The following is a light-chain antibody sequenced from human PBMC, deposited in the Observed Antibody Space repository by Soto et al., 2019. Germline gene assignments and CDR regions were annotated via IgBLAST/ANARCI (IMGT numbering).Light chain of an antibody. CDR2: EVS. CDR3: SSYAGSNNLVV. CDR1: SSDVGGYNY. Sequence: QSALTQPPSASGSPGQSVTISCTGTSSDVGGYNYVSWYQQHPGKAPKLMIYEVSKRPSGVPDRFSGSKSGNTASLTVSGLQAEDGADYCCSSYAGSNNLVVFGGGTKLTVL. V-gene: IGLV2-8*01. J-gene: IGLJ2*01.